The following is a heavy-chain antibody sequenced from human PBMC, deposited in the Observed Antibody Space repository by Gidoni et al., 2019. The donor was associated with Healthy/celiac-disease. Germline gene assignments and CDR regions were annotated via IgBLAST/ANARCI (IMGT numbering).Heavy chain of an antibody. Sequence: QLQLQESGPGLVKASETLSLTCTVSGGSISSSSYYWGWIRQPPGKGLEWIGSIYYSGSTYYNPSLKSRVTISVDTSKNQFSLKLSSVTAADTAVYYCARHGPIGKTANAFDIWGQGTMVTVSS. D-gene: IGHD2-15*01. CDR1: GGSISSSSYY. CDR3: ARHGPIGKTANAFDI. CDR2: IYYSGST. J-gene: IGHJ3*02. V-gene: IGHV4-39*01.